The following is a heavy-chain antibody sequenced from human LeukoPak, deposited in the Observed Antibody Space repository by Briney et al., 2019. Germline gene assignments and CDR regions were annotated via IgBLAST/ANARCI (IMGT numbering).Heavy chain of an antibody. CDR2: IWYDGVNK. CDR1: GFSFSNYG. Sequence: GGSLRLSCAASGFSFSNYGMHWVRQAPGKGLEGVAVIWYDGVNKYYADSVKGRFTISRDMPKNTLYLQMNSLRAEDTAVYYCAREGIVATLDYWGQGTLVTVSS. D-gene: IGHD5-12*01. V-gene: IGHV3-33*01. J-gene: IGHJ4*02. CDR3: AREGIVATLDY.